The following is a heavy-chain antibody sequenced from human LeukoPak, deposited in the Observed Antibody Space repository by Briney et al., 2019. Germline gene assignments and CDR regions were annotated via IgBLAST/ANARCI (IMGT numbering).Heavy chain of an antibody. CDR2: ISYDGSNK. D-gene: IGHD3-22*01. J-gene: IGHJ4*02. V-gene: IGHV3-30-3*01. CDR3: ARLSYYDSSGYPLDY. Sequence: GGSLRLSCAASGFTFSSYAMHWVRQAPGKGLEWVAVISYDGSNKYYADSVKGRFTISRDNSKNTLYLQMNSLRAEDTAVYYCARLSYYDSSGYPLDYWGQGTLVTVSS. CDR1: GFTFSSYA.